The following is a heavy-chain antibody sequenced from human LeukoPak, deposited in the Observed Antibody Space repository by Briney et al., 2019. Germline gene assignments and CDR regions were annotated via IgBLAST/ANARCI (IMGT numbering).Heavy chain of an antibody. V-gene: IGHV3-53*01. CDR1: GFTVSSNY. CDR3: ARGETSSYDY. J-gene: IGHJ4*02. Sequence: PGGSLRLSCVASGFTVSSNYMSWIRQAPGKGLEWVSVIYSGGNTYYADSVKGRFTISRDNSKNTVYLQMNSLRAEDTAVYYYARGETSSYDYWGQGTLVTVSS. CDR2: IYSGGNT. D-gene: IGHD2-2*01.